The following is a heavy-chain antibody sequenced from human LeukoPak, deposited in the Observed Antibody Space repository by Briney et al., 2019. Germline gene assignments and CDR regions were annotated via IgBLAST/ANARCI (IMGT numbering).Heavy chain of an antibody. D-gene: IGHD5-24*01. CDR2: ISYDGSNK. Sequence: GGSLRLSCAASGFTFNSYAMHWVRQAPGKGREWVAVISYDGSNKYNADSVKGRFTISRDNSKNTLYLQMNSLRAEDTAVFYCARQGGEMATLFTQKIHFDYWGQGTLVTVSS. J-gene: IGHJ4*02. CDR3: ARQGGEMATLFTQKIHFDY. V-gene: IGHV3-30-3*01. CDR1: GFTFNSYA.